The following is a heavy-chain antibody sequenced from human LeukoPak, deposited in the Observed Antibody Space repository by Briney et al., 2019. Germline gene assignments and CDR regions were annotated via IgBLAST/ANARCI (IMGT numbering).Heavy chain of an antibody. CDR3: ARVVGATEAFDI. CDR2: ISWDGGST. D-gene: IGHD1-26*01. J-gene: IGHJ3*02. Sequence: GGSLRLSCAASGFTFSNAWMSWVRQAPGKGLEWVSSISWDGGSTGYGDPVRGRFIISRDNAKNSLYLQMNSLSAEDTAFYYCARVVGATEAFDIWGQGTMVTASS. V-gene: IGHV3-20*04. CDR1: GFTFSNAW.